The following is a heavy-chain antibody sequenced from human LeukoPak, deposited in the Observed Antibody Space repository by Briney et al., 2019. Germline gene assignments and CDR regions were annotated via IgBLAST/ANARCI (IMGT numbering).Heavy chain of an antibody. CDR1: GGTFSSYA. CDR3: ARGPWSGYYYYYMDV. J-gene: IGHJ6*03. Sequence: SVKVSCKTSGGTFSSYAISWVRQAPGQGLEWMGGIIPIFGTANYAQKFQGRVTITADESTSTAYMELSSLRSEDTAVYYCARGPWSGYYYYYMDVWGKGTTVTVSS. CDR2: IIPIFGTA. V-gene: IGHV1-69*13. D-gene: IGHD2-8*02.